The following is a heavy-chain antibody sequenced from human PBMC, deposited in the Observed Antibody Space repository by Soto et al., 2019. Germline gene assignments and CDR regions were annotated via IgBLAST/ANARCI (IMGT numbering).Heavy chain of an antibody. Sequence: EVQLVESGGGLVKPGGSLRLSCASSGFTFSDASMSWVRQAPGKGLEWIGRIRTNAGGGTTDYAASVKGRFTISRDDSRSTVYLHMDSLKAEDPAVYFCTTGGGPRITFVGVPFEHWGQGALVTVSS. CDR2: IRTNAGGGTT. V-gene: IGHV3-15*01. J-gene: IGHJ4*02. CDR3: TTGGGPRITFVGVPFEH. D-gene: IGHD3-16*01. CDR1: GFTFSDAS.